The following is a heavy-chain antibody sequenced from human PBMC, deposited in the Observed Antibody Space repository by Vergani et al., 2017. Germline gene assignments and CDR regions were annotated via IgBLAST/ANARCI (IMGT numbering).Heavy chain of an antibody. Sequence: VQLVESGGGVVQPGRSLRLSCAASGFTFSSYGMHWVRQAPGKGLEWVAVISYDGSNKYYADSVKGRFTISRDNSKNTLYLQMNSLRAEDTAVYYCAKDLNWNDEEYWLDAFDIWGQGTMVTVSS. CDR2: ISYDGSNK. D-gene: IGHD1-1*01. CDR1: GFTFSSYG. V-gene: IGHV3-30*18. CDR3: AKDLNWNDEEYWLDAFDI. J-gene: IGHJ3*02.